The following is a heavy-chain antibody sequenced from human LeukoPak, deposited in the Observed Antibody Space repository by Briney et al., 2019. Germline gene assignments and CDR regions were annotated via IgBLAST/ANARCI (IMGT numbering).Heavy chain of an antibody. Sequence: ASVNVSCKASGYTFTRDTVHWVRQAPGQRPEWMGWINAGNGNTKYSQKFQDRITITSDTSASTAYMELSSLRSEDTAVYYCARSGSTITWYYFDYWGQGTLVTVSS. CDR3: ARSGSTITWYYFDY. V-gene: IGHV1-3*01. CDR1: GYTFTRDT. D-gene: IGHD2-2*01. J-gene: IGHJ4*02. CDR2: INAGNGNT.